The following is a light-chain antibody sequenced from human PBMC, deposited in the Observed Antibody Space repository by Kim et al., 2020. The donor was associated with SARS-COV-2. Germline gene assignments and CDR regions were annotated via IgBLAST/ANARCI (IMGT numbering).Light chain of an antibody. CDR2: KAS. CDR3: QQYNSDRT. Sequence: DIQMTQSPSTLSASVGDRATITCRASQSVSSWLAWYQQKPGKAPKLLIYKASSLESGVPSRFSGSGSWTEFTLTISSLQPDDFATYYCQQYNSDRTFGQGTKVDIK. CDR1: QSVSSW. J-gene: IGKJ1*01. V-gene: IGKV1-5*03.